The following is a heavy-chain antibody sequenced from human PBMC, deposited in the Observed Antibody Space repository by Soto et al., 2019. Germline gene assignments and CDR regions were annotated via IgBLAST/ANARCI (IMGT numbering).Heavy chain of an antibody. CDR2: ISHRGST. J-gene: IGHJ2*01. CDR1: VGSFSGYY. CDR3: ARGCGDWYFDL. V-gene: IGHV4-34*01. Sequence: QVQLQQWGAGLLKPSETLSLTCAGYVGSFSGYYWSWIRQPPGKGLEWVGEISHRGSTNYNPTLKGPLTVSVDTSKNQSSLKLTAVTAADTAVYYCARGCGDWYFDLWGRGTPVTVSS. D-gene: IGHD4-17*01.